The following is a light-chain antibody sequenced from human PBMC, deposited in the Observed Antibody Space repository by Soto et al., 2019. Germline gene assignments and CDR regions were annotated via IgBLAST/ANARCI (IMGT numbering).Light chain of an antibody. Sequence: QSALTQPASVSGSPGQSITISCTGTSSDVGGYNYVSWHQQHPGKAPKLMIFEVSYRPSGVSDRFSGSKSGNTASLTISGLQDDDEADYYCSSNTRSSLYVFGTGTKVTVL. CDR2: EVS. CDR3: SSNTRSSLYV. J-gene: IGLJ1*01. V-gene: IGLV2-14*01. CDR1: SSDVGGYNY.